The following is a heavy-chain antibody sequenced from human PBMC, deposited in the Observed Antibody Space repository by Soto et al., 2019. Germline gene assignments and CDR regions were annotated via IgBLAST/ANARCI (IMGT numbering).Heavy chain of an antibody. CDR3: ARSGVVGPLAAAGTGGPPDYYYYGMDV. CDR2: ISAYNGNT. D-gene: IGHD6-13*01. Sequence: ASVKVSCKASGYTFTSYGISWVRQAPGQGLEWMGWISAYNGNTNYAQKLQGRVTMTTDTSTSTAYMELRSLRSDDTAVYYCARSGVVGPLAAAGTGGPPDYYYYGMDVWGQGTTVTVSS. V-gene: IGHV1-18*01. CDR1: GYTFTSYG. J-gene: IGHJ6*02.